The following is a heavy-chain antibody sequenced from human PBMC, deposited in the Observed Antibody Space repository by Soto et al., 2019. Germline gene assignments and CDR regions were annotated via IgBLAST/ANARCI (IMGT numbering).Heavy chain of an antibody. CDR2: IWYDGSNK. CDR3: ARFRDYGDDAFDI. D-gene: IGHD4-17*01. J-gene: IGHJ3*02. V-gene: IGHV3-33*08. CDR1: GFPFSFYS. Sequence: GGSLRLSCAASGFPFSFYSMNWVRQAPGKGLEWVAVIWYDGSNKYYADSVKGRFTISRDNSKNTLYLQMNSLRAEDTAVYYCARFRDYGDDAFDIWGQGTMVTVSS.